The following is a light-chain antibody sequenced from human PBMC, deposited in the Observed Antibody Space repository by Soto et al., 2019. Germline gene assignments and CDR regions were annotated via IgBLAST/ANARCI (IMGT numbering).Light chain of an antibody. CDR1: SSDIGRYNF. J-gene: IGLJ3*02. CDR3: SSHTSSSSGV. V-gene: IGLV2-14*01. Sequence: QSALTQPASVSGSPGQSITISCTGTSSDIGRYNFVSWYQQHPGKAPKVMIYEVTNRPSGVSNRFSGSKSGNTASLTISGLQAEDEADYYCSSHTSSSSGVFGGGTKVTVL. CDR2: EVT.